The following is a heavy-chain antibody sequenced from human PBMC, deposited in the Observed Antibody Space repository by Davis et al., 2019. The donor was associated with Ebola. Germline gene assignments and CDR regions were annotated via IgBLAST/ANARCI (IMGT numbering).Heavy chain of an antibody. J-gene: IGHJ6*04. D-gene: IGHD3-10*01. V-gene: IGHV3-30*18. CDR2: ISYDGSNK. CDR1: GFTFSSYG. CDR3: AKDPTPVLLSGGMDV. Sequence: PGGSLRLSCAASGFTFSSYGMHWVRQAPGKGLEWVAVISYDGSNKYYADSVKGRFTISRDNSKNTLYLQMNSLRAEDTAVYYCAKDPTPVLLSGGMDVWGKGTTVTVSS.